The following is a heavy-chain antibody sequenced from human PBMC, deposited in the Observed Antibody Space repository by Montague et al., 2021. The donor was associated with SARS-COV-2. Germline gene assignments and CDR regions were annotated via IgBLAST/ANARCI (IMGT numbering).Heavy chain of an antibody. V-gene: IGHV4-30-2*01. CDR1: GGSISSGGYS. CDR3: ARGSMVRGGKVYYGVDV. D-gene: IGHD3-10*01. Sequence: TLSLTCAVSGGSISSGGYSWNWIRQPPGKGLEWIGYIYHSGSTYHNPSLKSRVTISLDSSKNQFSLNLTSVTAADTAVYYCARGSMVRGGKVYYGVDVWSQGTTVTVSS. J-gene: IGHJ6*02. CDR2: IYHSGST.